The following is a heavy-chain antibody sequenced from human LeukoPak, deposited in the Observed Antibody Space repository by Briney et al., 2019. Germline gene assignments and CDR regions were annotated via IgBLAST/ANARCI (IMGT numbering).Heavy chain of an antibody. Sequence: PSETLSLTCTVSGGSISSYYWSWIRQPPGKGLEWIGYIYYSGSTNYNPSLKSRVTISVDTSKNQFSLKLSSVTAADMAVYYCASSYDFWSALDVWGKGTTVTVSS. CDR1: GGSISSYY. CDR3: ASSYDFWSALDV. V-gene: IGHV4-59*12. J-gene: IGHJ6*04. D-gene: IGHD3-3*01. CDR2: IYYSGST.